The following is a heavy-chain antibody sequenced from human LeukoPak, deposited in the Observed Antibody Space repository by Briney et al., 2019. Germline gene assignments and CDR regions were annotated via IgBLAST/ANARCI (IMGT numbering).Heavy chain of an antibody. CDR3: ARESGCGGDCYDSDY. V-gene: IGHV1-2*06. J-gene: IGHJ4*02. D-gene: IGHD2-21*02. CDR2: INPNSGGT. Sequence: ASVKVSCKASGYTFTDHYMHWVRQAPGQGLEWMGRINPNSGGTNYAQKFQGRVTMTRDTSISTAYMELSRLRSDGTAVYYCARESGCGGDCYDSDYWGQGTLVTVSS. CDR1: GYTFTDHY.